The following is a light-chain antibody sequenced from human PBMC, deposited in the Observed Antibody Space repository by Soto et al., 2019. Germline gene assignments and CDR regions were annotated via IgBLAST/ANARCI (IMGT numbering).Light chain of an antibody. V-gene: IGLV2-8*01. CDR2: EVN. Sequence: QSALTQPPSASGSPGQSVTISCTETSSDVGGYNYVSWYQQHPGKAPKLIIYEVNKRPSGVPDRFSGSKSGNTASLTVSGLRAEDEADYYCSSYAGSNNFVVFGGGTKVTVL. CDR1: SSDVGGYNY. J-gene: IGLJ2*01. CDR3: SSYAGSNNFVV.